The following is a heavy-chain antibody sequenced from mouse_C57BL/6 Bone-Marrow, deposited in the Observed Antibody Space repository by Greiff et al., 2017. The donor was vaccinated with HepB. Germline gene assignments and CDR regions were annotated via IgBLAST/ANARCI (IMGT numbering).Heavy chain of an antibody. CDR3: ARRDYYGSRTLAY. Sequence: QVQLQQSGPGLVQPSQSLSITCTVSGFSLTSYGVHWVRQSPGKGLEWLGVIWSGGSTDYNAAFISRLSISKDNSKSQVFFKMNSLQADDTAIYYCARRDYYGSRTLAYWGQGTLVTVSA. CDR2: IWSGGST. J-gene: IGHJ3*01. V-gene: IGHV2-2*01. CDR1: GFSLTSYG. D-gene: IGHD1-1*01.